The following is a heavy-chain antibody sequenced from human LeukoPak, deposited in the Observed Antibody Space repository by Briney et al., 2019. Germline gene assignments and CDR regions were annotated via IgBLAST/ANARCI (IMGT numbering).Heavy chain of an antibody. CDR2: IIPIFGTA. Sequence: ASVKVSCKASGGTFSSYAISWVRQAPGQGLEWMGGIIPIFGTANYAQKFQGRVTMTEDTSTDAAYMELSSLRSEDTAVYYCATKGVTMVRGVLDVWGKGTTVTVSS. J-gene: IGHJ6*04. CDR3: ATKGVTMVRGVLDV. CDR1: GGTFSSYA. V-gene: IGHV1-69*06. D-gene: IGHD3-10*01.